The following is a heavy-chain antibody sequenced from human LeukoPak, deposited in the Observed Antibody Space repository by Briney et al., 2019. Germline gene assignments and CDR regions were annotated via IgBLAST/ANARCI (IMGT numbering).Heavy chain of an antibody. CDR1: GFTFSSYW. D-gene: IGHD3-3*01. V-gene: IGHV3-7*01. CDR3: ARDPEWLLYRYLDY. J-gene: IGHJ4*02. Sequence: GGSLRLSCAASGFTFSSYWMSWVRQAPGRGLEWVANIKQDGSEKYYVDSVKGRFTISRDNAKNSLYLQMNSLRAEDTAVYYCARDPEWLLYRYLDYWGQGTLVTVSS. CDR2: IKQDGSEK.